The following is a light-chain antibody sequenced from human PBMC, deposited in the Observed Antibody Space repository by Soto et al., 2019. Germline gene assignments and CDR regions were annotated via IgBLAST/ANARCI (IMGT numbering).Light chain of an antibody. CDR2: EVS. Sequence: QSALAQPPSASGSPGQSVTISCTGTSSDVGAYNYVSWYQQHPGKAPKLMIYEVSKRPSGVPDRFSGSKSGNTASLTVSGLQAEDETDYYCSSYAGSNTEVFGTGTKVTVL. J-gene: IGLJ1*01. V-gene: IGLV2-8*01. CDR3: SSYAGSNTEV. CDR1: SSDVGAYNY.